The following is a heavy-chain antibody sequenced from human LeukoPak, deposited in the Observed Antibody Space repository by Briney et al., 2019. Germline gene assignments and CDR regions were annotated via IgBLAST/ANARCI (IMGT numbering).Heavy chain of an antibody. CDR2: ISGSGGST. D-gene: IGHD6-19*01. V-gene: IGHV3-23*01. CDR3: AKDGYSSGWYVDY. CDR1: GFTFSSYA. Sequence: QPXXSLRLSCAASGFTFSSYAMSWVRPGPGKGLEWVSAISGSGGSTYYADSVKGRFTISRDNSKNTLYLQMNSLRAEDTAVYYCAKDGYSSGWYVDYWGQGTLVTVSS. J-gene: IGHJ4*02.